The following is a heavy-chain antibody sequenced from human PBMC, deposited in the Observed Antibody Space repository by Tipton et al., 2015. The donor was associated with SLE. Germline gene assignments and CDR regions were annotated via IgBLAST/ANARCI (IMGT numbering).Heavy chain of an antibody. J-gene: IGHJ3*02. CDR2: IYYSGST. D-gene: IGHD3-16*01. CDR3: ARDGGVYDAFDI. CDR1: GGSISSYY. Sequence: TLSLTCTVSGGSISSYYWSWIRQPPGKRLEWIGYIYYSGSTNYNPSLKSRVTISVDTSKNQFSPKLSSVTAADTAVYYCARDGGVYDAFDIWGQGTMVTVSS. V-gene: IGHV4-59*01.